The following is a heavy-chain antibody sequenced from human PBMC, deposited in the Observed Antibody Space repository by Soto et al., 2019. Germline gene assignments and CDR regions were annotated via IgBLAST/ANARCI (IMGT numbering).Heavy chain of an antibody. CDR3: AKDLGYCSGGSCYYYYYYGMDV. D-gene: IGHD2-15*01. Sequence: GGSLRLSCAASGFTFSSYGMHWVRQDPGKGLEWVAVISYDGSNKYYADSVKGRFTISRDNSKNTLYLQMNSLRAEDTAVYYCAKDLGYCSGGSCYYYYYYGMDVWGQGTTVTVSS. J-gene: IGHJ6*02. V-gene: IGHV3-30*18. CDR2: ISYDGSNK. CDR1: GFTFSSYG.